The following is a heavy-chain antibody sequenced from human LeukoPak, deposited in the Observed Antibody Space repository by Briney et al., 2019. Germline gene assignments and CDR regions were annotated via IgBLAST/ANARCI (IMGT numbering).Heavy chain of an antibody. V-gene: IGHV3-33*01. J-gene: IGHJ6*02. CDR1: GFTFRSYG. CDR2: IWYDGSNK. CDR3: ARDIVVPAAIPYYYYGMDV. D-gene: IGHD2-2*01. Sequence: GGSLRLSCAASGFTFRSYGMHWVRQAPGKGLEWVAVIWYDGSNKYYADSVKGRFTISRDNSKNTLYLQMNSLRAEDTAVYYCARDIVVPAAIPYYYYGMDVWGQGTTVTVSS.